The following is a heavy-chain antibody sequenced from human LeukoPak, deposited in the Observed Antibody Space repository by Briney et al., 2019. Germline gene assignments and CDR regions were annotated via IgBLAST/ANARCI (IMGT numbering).Heavy chain of an antibody. J-gene: IGHJ4*02. D-gene: IGHD3-10*02. CDR2: IRSSGDLM. CDR1: GFPFTSSD. CDR3: IRETHVGLHLEY. Sequence: GGSLRLSCSAASGFPFTSSDMNWVRQAPGKGLEWISYIRSSGDLMYYAESVKGRFTVSRDNAENTLYLEMNNLRPEDTAVYYCIRETHVGLHLEYWGQGTLATVTS. V-gene: IGHV3-48*03.